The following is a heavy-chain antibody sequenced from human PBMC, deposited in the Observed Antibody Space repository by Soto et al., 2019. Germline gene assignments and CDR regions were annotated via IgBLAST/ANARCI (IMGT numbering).Heavy chain of an antibody. V-gene: IGHV3-21*01. D-gene: IGHD2-21*02. CDR2: ISSSSSYI. CDR1: GFTFSSYS. J-gene: IGHJ4*02. Sequence: EVQLVESGGGLVKPGGSLRLSCAASGFTFSSYSMNWVRQAPGKGLEWVSSISSSSSYIYYADSVKGRFTISRDNAKNSLYLQMNSLRAEDTAVDYCASDGGNSDFDYWGQGTLVTVSS. CDR3: ASDGGNSDFDY.